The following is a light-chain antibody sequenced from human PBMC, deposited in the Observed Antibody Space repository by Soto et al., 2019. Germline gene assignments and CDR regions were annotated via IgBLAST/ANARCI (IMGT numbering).Light chain of an antibody. J-gene: IGKJ1*01. CDR3: QQYDKYAWT. V-gene: IGKV3-15*01. CDR2: AAS. CDR1: QSVSNN. Sequence: ERVMTQSPATLSVSPGERATLSCRASQSVSNNLAWYQQKPGQAPRLLIYAASARATAIPARFSGSGSGTEFTITISSLQPDDFATYYCQQYDKYAWTFGQGTKVDIK.